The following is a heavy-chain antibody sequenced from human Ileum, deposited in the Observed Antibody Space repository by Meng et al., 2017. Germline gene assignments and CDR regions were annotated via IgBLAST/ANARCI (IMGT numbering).Heavy chain of an antibody. CDR1: GFTLSTYW. CDR2: FDSDGSDI. Sequence: ESLKTPLAGPGFTLSTYWMHWVRQAPAQGLEWGSRFDSDGSDITYADSLKGRFTISRDNAKNTLYLQMNSLRAEDTALYYCARVGYYDSSNYGAYFKYWGQGTLVTVSS. CDR3: ARVGYYDSSNYGAYFKY. J-gene: IGHJ1*01. V-gene: IGHV3-74*01. D-gene: IGHD3-22*01.